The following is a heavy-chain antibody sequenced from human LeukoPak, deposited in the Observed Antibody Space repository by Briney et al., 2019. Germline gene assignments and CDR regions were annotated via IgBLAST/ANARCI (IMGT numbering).Heavy chain of an antibody. Sequence: GGSLRLSCAASGFTVSSNYMSWVRQAPGKGLEWVSVIYSGGSTYYADSVKGRFTISRDNSKNTLYLQMNSLRAEDTAVYYCARDLSGIAVAGMWYYFDYWGQGTLVTVSS. CDR2: IYSGGST. CDR3: ARDLSGIAVAGMWYYFDY. CDR1: GFTVSSNY. J-gene: IGHJ4*02. V-gene: IGHV3-66*02. D-gene: IGHD6-19*01.